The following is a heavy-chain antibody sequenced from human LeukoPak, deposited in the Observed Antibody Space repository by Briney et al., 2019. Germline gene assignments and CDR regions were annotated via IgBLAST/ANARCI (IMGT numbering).Heavy chain of an antibody. J-gene: IGHJ4*02. V-gene: IGHV3-23*01. Sequence: GGSLRLSCAASGFTFSSYAMSWVRQAPGKGLEWVSAISGSGGSTYYADSVKGRFTISRDNSKNTLYLQMNSLTAEDTAVYYCAKDLHYHNSSDYYFPLDYWGQGTLVTVSS. CDR3: AKDLHYHNSSDYYFPLDY. CDR2: ISGSGGST. CDR1: GFTFSSYA. D-gene: IGHD3-22*01.